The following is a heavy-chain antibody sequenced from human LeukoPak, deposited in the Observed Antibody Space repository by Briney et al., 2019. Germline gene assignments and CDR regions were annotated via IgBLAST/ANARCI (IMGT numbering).Heavy chain of an antibody. CDR2: INPNSAGT. J-gene: IGHJ4*02. V-gene: IGHV1-2*02. Sequence: ASVKVSCKASGYTFTDYYMHWVRQAPGQGLEWMGSINPNSAGTNYAQKFGGRVTMTRDTSISTAFLGLRRLRSDDTAVYYCAREDSAWYVDYWGQGILVTVSS. D-gene: IGHD6-19*01. CDR3: AREDSAWYVDY. CDR1: GYTFTDYY.